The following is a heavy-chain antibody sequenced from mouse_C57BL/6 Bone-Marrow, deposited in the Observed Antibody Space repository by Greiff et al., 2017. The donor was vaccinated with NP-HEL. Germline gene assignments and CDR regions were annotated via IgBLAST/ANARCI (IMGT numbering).Heavy chain of an antibody. CDR1: GYTFTSYW. CDR3: ARRRITTVVAGDYFDY. CDR2: IDPSDSET. J-gene: IGHJ2*01. V-gene: IGHV1-52*01. D-gene: IGHD1-1*01. Sequence: QVQLQQPGAELVRPGSSVKLSCKASGYTFTSYWMHWVKQRPIQGLEWIGNIDPSDSETHYNQKFKDKATLTVDKSSSTAYMQLSSLTSEDSAVYYCARRRITTVVAGDYFDYWGQGTTLTVSS.